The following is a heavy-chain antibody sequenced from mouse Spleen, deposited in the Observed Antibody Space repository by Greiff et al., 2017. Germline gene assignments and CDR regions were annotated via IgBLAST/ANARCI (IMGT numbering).Heavy chain of an antibody. D-gene: IGHD1-1*01. V-gene: IGHV1-19*01. CDR1: GYTFTDYY. CDR2: INPYNGGT. J-gene: IGHJ2*01. Sequence: VQLQQSGPVLVKPGASVKMSCKASGYTFTDYYMNWVKQSHGKSLEWIGVINPYNGGTSYNQKFKGKATLTVDKSSSTAYMELNSLTSEDSAVYYCARDPYYYGSSYGYFDYWGQGTTLTVSS. CDR3: ARDPYYYGSSYGYFDY.